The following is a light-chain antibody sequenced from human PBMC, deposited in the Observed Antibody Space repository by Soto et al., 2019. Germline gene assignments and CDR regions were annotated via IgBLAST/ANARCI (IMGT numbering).Light chain of an antibody. J-gene: IGKJ1*01. CDR2: GAS. Sequence: EIVMTQSPDTLSVSPGEGATLSCRVSQSIRSNLAWYQQRPGQAPRLLMYGASTRADGISARFTGSGSGTEFTLTIISLHAEDFAVYYCQQYHIWPPWTSGQGTKVEL. CDR3: QQYHIWPPWT. V-gene: IGKV3-15*01. CDR1: QSIRSN.